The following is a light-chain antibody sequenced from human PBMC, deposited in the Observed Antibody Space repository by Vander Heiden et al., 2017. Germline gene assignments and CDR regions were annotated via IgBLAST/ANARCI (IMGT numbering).Light chain of an antibody. CDR1: QSNSSY. CDR2: SAS. CDR3: QHTYSTRA. J-gene: IGKJ4*01. V-gene: IGKV1-39*01. Sequence: DIKLTQSPSSLSASVGDTVTITCRESQSNSSYLNWYQHRPGKAPKLLNYSASSLQTGVSSRFSGSGSGTNFTLTINSLQPEDSATYYCQHTYSTRAFGGGTKVEIK.